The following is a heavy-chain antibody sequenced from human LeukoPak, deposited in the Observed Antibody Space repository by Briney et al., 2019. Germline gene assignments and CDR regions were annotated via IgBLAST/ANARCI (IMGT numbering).Heavy chain of an antibody. Sequence: PGGSLRLSCAAPGFTFSSYSMNWVRQAPGKGLEWVSSISSSSSYIYYADSVKGRFTISRDNAKNSLYLQMNSLRAEDTAVYYCARDRYDILTGYYPHDYWGQGTLVTVSS. J-gene: IGHJ4*02. CDR1: GFTFSSYS. V-gene: IGHV3-21*01. D-gene: IGHD3-9*01. CDR2: ISSSSSYI. CDR3: ARDRYDILTGYYPHDY.